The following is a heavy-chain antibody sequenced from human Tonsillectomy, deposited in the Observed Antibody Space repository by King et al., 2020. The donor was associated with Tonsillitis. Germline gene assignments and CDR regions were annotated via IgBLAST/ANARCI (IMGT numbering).Heavy chain of an antibody. CDR1: GGSISSSGSY. CDR2: LFHSGNT. V-gene: IGHV4-39*01. CDR3: VTKGFILEAFEI. J-gene: IGHJ3*02. Sequence: QLQESGPGLVKPSETLSLTCTVSGGSISSSGSYLGWIRQPPGKGLEWIGTLFHSGNTYNNPSLKSRVTVSVATSKNQLSLNLSSVTAADTAVYYCVTKGFILEAFEIWGQGTLVTVSS. D-gene: IGHD3-3*01.